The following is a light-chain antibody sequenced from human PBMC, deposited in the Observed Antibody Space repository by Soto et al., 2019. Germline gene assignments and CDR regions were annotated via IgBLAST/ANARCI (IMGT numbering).Light chain of an antibody. V-gene: IGKV1-27*01. CDR2: AAS. J-gene: IGKJ3*01. Sequence: DIQMTQSPSSLSASVGDRVTITCRASQDISNYLAWYQQRPGEVPKLLIYAASTLYSGVPSRFSGSGSGTDFTLTISSLQPEDAATYFCQKCNSPPPFTFGPGTKVDLK. CDR3: QKCNSPPPFT. CDR1: QDISNY.